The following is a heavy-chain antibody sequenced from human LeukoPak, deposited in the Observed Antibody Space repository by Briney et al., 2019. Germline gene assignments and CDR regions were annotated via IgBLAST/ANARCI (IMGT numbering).Heavy chain of an antibody. Sequence: GGSLRLSCAASGFTFSSYGMHWVRHAPGKGLEWVAVISYDGSNKYYADSVKGRFTISRDNSKNTLYLQMNSLRAEDTAVYYCAKAQLGPGAYGMDVWGQGTTVTVSS. J-gene: IGHJ6*02. D-gene: IGHD7-27*01. CDR1: GFTFSSYG. V-gene: IGHV3-30*18. CDR3: AKAQLGPGAYGMDV. CDR2: ISYDGSNK.